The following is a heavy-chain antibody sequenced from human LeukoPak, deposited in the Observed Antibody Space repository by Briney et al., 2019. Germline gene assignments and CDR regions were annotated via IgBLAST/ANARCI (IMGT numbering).Heavy chain of an antibody. CDR1: GFTFSSYA. CDR2: ISGSGGST. V-gene: IGHV3-23*01. J-gene: IGHJ4*02. Sequence: PGGSLRLSCAASGFTFSSYAMSWVRQAPGKGLEWVSAISGSGGSTYYADSVKGRFTISRDNSKNTLYLQMNSLRAEDTAVYYCAKWWGAVAGTSPYFDYWGQGTLVTVSS. CDR3: AKWWGAVAGTSPYFDY. D-gene: IGHD6-19*01.